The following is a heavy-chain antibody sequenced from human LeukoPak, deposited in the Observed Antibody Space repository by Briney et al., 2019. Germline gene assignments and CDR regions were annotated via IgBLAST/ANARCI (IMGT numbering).Heavy chain of an antibody. D-gene: IGHD2-8*01. CDR2: IWHDASHT. V-gene: IGHV3-33*01. Sequence: GGSLRLSCAASGFSFSTYAMHWVRQAPGKGLEWVALIWHDASHTFYTDSVKGRFTISRDNAKNSLYLQMNSLRAEDTAVYYCARDGPNIVLMVYALYYYYYGMDVWGQGTTVTVSS. J-gene: IGHJ6*02. CDR3: ARDGPNIVLMVYALYYYYYGMDV. CDR1: GFSFSTYA.